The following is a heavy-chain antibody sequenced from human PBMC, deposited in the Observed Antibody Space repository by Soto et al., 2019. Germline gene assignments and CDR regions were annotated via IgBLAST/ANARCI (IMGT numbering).Heavy chain of an antibody. V-gene: IGHV3-21*01. CDR2: ISSSSSYI. CDR3: ASVSSTRFGELLRSPPDYYYSYGMDV. D-gene: IGHD3-10*01. J-gene: IGHJ6*02. Sequence: EVQLVESGGGLAKPGGSLRLSCAASGFTFSSYSMNWVRQAPGKGLEWVSSISSSSSYIYYADSVKGRFTISRDNAKNSLYLQMTSLRAEDTAVYYCASVSSTRFGELLRSPPDYYYSYGMDVWGQGTTVTVSS. CDR1: GFTFSSYS.